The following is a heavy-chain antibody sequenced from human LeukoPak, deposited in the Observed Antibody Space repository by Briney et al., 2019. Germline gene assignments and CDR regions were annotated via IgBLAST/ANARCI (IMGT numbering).Heavy chain of an antibody. CDR3: ARDYYGMDV. V-gene: IGHV4-30-2*01. CDR1: GGSISSGGYS. J-gene: IGHJ6*04. CDR2: IYHSGST. Sequence: IPSETLSLTCAVSGGSISSGGYSWRWIRQPPGKGLEWIGYIYHSGSTYYNPSLKSRVTISVDRSKNRFSLKLSSVTAADTAVYYCARDYYGMDVWGKGTTVTVSS.